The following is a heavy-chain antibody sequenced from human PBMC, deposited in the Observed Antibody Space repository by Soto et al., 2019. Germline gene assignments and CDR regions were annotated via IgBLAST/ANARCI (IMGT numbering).Heavy chain of an antibody. V-gene: IGHV4-39*01. CDR3: ARQQFYRGPDPYYFDY. CDR2: IYYSGST. Sequence: PSETLSLTCTVSGGSISSSSYYWGWIRRPPGKGLEWIGSIYYSGSTYYNPSLKSRVTISVDTSKNQFSLKLSSVTAADTAVYYCARQQFYRGPDPYYFDYWGQGTLVTVSS. D-gene: IGHD1-26*01. J-gene: IGHJ4*02. CDR1: GGSISSSSYY.